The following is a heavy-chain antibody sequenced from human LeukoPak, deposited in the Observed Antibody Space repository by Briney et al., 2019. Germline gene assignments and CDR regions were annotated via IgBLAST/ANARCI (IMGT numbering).Heavy chain of an antibody. CDR1: GCIFSSYA. Sequence: GGSLRLSCAVSGCIFSSYAMSWVRQAPGKGLEWVSGISGSGGVTYYADSVKGRFTISRDNSKNTLYLQMNSLRAEDTAVYYCAKATNYDFWSGYPGGLDYWGQGTLVTVSS. J-gene: IGHJ4*02. CDR2: ISGSGGVT. V-gene: IGHV3-23*01. D-gene: IGHD3-3*01. CDR3: AKATNYDFWSGYPGGLDY.